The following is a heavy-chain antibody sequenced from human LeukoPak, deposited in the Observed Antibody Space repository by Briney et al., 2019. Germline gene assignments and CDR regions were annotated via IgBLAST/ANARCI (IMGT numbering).Heavy chain of an antibody. Sequence: ASVKVSCKASGYTFTGYYMHWVRQAPGQGLEWMGWINPNSGGTNYAQKFQGRVTIARDTSASTVYMELNSLRFEDTAVYYCARDSSGWYEFDYWGQGTLVTVSS. CDR1: GYTFTGYY. CDR3: ARDSSGWYEFDY. J-gene: IGHJ4*02. D-gene: IGHD6-19*01. CDR2: INPNSGGT. V-gene: IGHV1-2*02.